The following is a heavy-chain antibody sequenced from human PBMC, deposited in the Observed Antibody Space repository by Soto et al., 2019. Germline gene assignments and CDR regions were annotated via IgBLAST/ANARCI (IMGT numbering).Heavy chain of an antibody. Sequence: PSETLSLTCAVSGGSISSGGYSWSWIRQPPGKGLEWIGYIYHSGSTYYNPSLKSRVTISVDRSKNQFSLKLSSVTAADTAVYYCARLNGYCVSTGCHGYYGMDVWGQGTTVTVSS. CDR1: GGSISSGGYS. CDR3: ARLNGYCVSTGCHGYYGMDV. D-gene: IGHD2-2*03. V-gene: IGHV4-30-2*01. J-gene: IGHJ6*02. CDR2: IYHSGST.